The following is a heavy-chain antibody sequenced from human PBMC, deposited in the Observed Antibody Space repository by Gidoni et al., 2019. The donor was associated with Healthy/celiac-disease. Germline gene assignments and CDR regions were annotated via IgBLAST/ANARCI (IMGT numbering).Heavy chain of an antibody. CDR1: HCSLSSSGYY. Sequence: QVQLQESGPRLLKPSHTLSLTSPVPHCSLSSSGYYWSWIRQHPGKGLEWIGYIYYSGSTYYNPSLKSLVTISVDTSKNQFSLKLSAVTAADTAVYYCARAHPVVVPAATWFDPWGQGTLVTVSS. V-gene: IGHV4-31*01. CDR3: ARAHPVVVPAATWFDP. J-gene: IGHJ5*02. D-gene: IGHD2-2*01. CDR2: IYYSGST.